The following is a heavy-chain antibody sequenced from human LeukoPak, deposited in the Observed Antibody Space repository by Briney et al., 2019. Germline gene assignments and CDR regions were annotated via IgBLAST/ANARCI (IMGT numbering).Heavy chain of an antibody. D-gene: IGHD3-22*01. J-gene: IGHJ5*02. Sequence: SETLSLTCTVSGGSISSSSYYWGWIRQPPGKGLEWIGSIYYSGSTYYNPSLKSRVTISVDTSKNQFSLKLSSVTAADTAVYSCARERGIGYYGSSGSFDPWGQGTLVTVSS. V-gene: IGHV4-39*07. CDR1: GGSISSSSYY. CDR3: ARERGIGYYGSSGSFDP. CDR2: IYYSGST.